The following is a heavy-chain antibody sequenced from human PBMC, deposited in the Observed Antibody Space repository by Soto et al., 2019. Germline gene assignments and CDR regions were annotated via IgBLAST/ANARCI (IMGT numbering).Heavy chain of an antibody. V-gene: IGHV3-53*04. J-gene: IGHJ6*02. CDR1: GIPVSSNY. D-gene: IGHD3-10*01. CDR2: LHSGGDT. CDR3: ARDGPYYYASRMDV. Sequence: EVQLVESGGGLVQPGGSLRLSCAASGIPVSSNYMTWVRQAPGKGLEWVSVLHSGGDTYYANSVKGRFTISSHDSTNTLLLQMNRRTAGDTAVYYCARDGPYYYASRMDVWGQGTTVTVSS.